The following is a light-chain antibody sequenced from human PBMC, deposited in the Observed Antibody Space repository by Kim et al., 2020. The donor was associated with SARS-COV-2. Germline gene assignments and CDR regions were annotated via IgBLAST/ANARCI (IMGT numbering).Light chain of an antibody. CDR3: QQYGSSPYT. CDR2: GTS. Sequence: EIVLTQSPGTLSLSPGERATLSCRASQSVASIYLAWYQQKPGQAPRLLIYGTSSRATGIPDRFSGSGSGTDFTLTINRLEPEDFAVYFCQQYGSSPYTFGQGTKLEI. J-gene: IGKJ2*01. V-gene: IGKV3-20*01. CDR1: QSVASIY.